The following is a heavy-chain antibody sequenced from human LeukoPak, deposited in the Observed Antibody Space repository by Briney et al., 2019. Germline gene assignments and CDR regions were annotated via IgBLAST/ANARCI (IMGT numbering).Heavy chain of an antibody. CDR2: ISAYCGNT. J-gene: IGHJ3*02. V-gene: IGHV1-18*01. Sequence: ASVKVSCKTSGYTFTNYGISWVRQAPGLGLEWMGWISAYCGNTNYAQKVQGRVTMTTDTSTSTAYMELRSLRFDDTAVYYCARDQSVRLLQTSSTYFKHVFAIWGQGSMVTVSS. D-gene: IGHD6-13*01. CDR3: ARDQSVRLLQTSSTYFKHVFAI. CDR1: GYTFTNYG.